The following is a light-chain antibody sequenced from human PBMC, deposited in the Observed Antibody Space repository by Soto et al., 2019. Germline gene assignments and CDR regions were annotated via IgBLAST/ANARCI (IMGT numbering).Light chain of an antibody. CDR2: GTS. CDR1: QTISSSY. V-gene: IGKV3-20*01. Sequence: EIVLTQSTSTLSVSPGDRATLSCKAIQTISSSYFAWYQQKPGQAPSRLIYGTSSRATGSPDRFSGSVSGTDFTLTISRLEPEDSAIYYCQQYGSWSFGKGTKVEIK. CDR3: QQYGSWS. J-gene: IGKJ1*01.